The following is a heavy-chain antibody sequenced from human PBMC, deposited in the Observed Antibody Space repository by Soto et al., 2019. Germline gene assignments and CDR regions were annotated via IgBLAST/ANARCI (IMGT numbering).Heavy chain of an antibody. J-gene: IGHJ5*02. CDR3: AKHLWFGESVFDP. CDR1: GFTFSSYG. V-gene: IGHV3-23*01. Sequence: EVQLLESGGGLVQPGGSLRLSCAGTGFTFSSYGLSWVRQAPGKGLEWVSTIRGSAGNANYADSVKGRFTISRDDSTNTVHLQMNSLRHDDTAVYYCAKHLWFGESVFDPWGQGTLVVVSS. CDR2: IRGSAGNA. D-gene: IGHD3-10*01.